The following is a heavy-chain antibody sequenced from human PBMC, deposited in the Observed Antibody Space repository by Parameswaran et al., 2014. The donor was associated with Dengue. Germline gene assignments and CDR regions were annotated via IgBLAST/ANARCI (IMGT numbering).Heavy chain of an antibody. J-gene: IGHJ6*02. V-gene: IGHV4-34*01. D-gene: IGHD2-2*01. CDR3: ARSLGSSTSYYYYYGMDV. CDR2: INHSGST. Sequence: VRQAPGKGLEWIGEINHSGSTNYNPSLKSRVTISVDTSKNQFSLKLSSVTAADTAVYYCARSLGSSTSYYYYYGMDVWGQGTTVTVSS.